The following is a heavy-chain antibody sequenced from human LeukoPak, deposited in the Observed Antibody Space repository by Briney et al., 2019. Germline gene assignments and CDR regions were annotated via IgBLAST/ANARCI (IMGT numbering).Heavy chain of an antibody. V-gene: IGHV1-2*02. CDR2: INSNRGGT. D-gene: IGHD3-3*01. J-gene: IGHJ3*02. Sequence: ASVKVSCKASGYTFTNYYIHWVRQAPGQGLEWMGWINSNRGGTNYAQKFQGRVAMTRDTSISTAYMELRSVRSEDTAVYYCARDHGDDAFDIWGPGTMVTVSS. CDR3: ARDHGDDAFDI. CDR1: GYTFTNYY.